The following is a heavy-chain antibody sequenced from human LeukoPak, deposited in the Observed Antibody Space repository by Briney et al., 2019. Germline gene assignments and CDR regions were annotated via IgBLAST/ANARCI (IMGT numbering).Heavy chain of an antibody. CDR3: ARDQITMIVGTIDY. CDR1: GFTFSSYG. V-gene: IGHV3-33*01. J-gene: IGHJ4*02. CDR2: IWYDGSNK. D-gene: IGHD3-22*01. Sequence: PGRSLRLSCAASGFTFSSYGMHWVRQAPGKGLEWVAVIWYDGSNKYYADSVKGRFTISRDNSKNTLYLQMNSLRAEDTAVYYCARDQITMIVGTIDYWGQGTLVTVSS.